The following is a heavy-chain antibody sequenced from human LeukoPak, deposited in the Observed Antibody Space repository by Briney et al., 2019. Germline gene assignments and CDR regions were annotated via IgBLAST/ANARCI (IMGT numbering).Heavy chain of an antibody. D-gene: IGHD3-16*02. CDR3: ARGSMGYPYYFDY. Sequence: ASVKVSCKASGYTFTSYAMYWVRQAPGQRLEWMGWINAGNGNTKYSQKFQGRVTITRDTSASTAYMELSSLRSEDTAVYYCARGSMGYPYYFDYWGQGTLVTVSS. J-gene: IGHJ4*02. CDR2: INAGNGNT. CDR1: GYTFTSYA. V-gene: IGHV1-3*01.